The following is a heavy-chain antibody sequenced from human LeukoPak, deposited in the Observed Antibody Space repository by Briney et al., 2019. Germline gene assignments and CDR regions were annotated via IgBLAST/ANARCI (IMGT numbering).Heavy chain of an antibody. V-gene: IGHV3-33*08. CDR1: GFTLSSYG. J-gene: IGHJ4*02. CDR2: IWYDGSNK. CDR3: ARGSIYTYYYDSSGYYFD. D-gene: IGHD3-22*01. Sequence: PGGSLRLSCAASGFTLSSYGMHWVRQAPGKGLEWVAVIWYDGSNKYYADSVKGRFTISRDNSKNTLYLQMNSLRAEDTAVYYCARGSIYTYYYDSSGYYFDWGQGTLVTVSS.